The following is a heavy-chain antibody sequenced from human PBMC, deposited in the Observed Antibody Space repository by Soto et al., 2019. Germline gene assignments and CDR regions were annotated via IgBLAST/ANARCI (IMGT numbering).Heavy chain of an antibody. CDR2: IYYSGST. CDR1: GGSISSSNW. CDR3: AREGRLFGVASY. V-gene: IGHV4-4*02. Sequence: QVQLQESGPGLVKPSGTLSLTCAVSGGSISSSNWWSWVRQPPGKGLEWIGYIYYSGSTYYNPSLKSRVTISVDTSKNQFSLKLSSVTAADTAVYYCAREGRLFGVASYWGQGTLVTVSS. D-gene: IGHD3-3*01. J-gene: IGHJ4*02.